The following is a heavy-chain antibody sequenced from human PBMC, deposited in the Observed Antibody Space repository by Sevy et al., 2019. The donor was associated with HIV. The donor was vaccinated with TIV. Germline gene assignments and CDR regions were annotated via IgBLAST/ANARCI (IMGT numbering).Heavy chain of an antibody. Sequence: GGSLRLSCTTSGFIFSNAWMNWVRQAPGKGLEWVGRIKSKYDGGTTDYAAPVKGRCTVSRDDSKNTVYLQMNSLKAEDTAIYYCTTGGYYFDYWGHGTLVTVSS. J-gene: IGHJ4*01. CDR3: TTGGYYFDY. CDR2: IKSKYDGGTT. D-gene: IGHD3-22*01. V-gene: IGHV3-15*07. CDR1: GFIFSNAW.